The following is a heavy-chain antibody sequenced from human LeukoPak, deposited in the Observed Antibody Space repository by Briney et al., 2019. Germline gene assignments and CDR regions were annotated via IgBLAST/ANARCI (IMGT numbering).Heavy chain of an antibody. CDR2: INHSGST. CDR3: ARRPLGGIVEYYFDY. V-gene: IGHV4-34*01. J-gene: IGHJ4*02. CDR1: GGSFSGYY. Sequence: PSETLSLTCAVYGGSFSGYYWSWIRQPPGKGLEWIGEINHSGSTNYNPSLKSRVTISVDTSKNQFSLKLSSVTAADTAVYCCARRPLGGIVEYYFDYWGQGTLVTVSS. D-gene: IGHD3-22*01.